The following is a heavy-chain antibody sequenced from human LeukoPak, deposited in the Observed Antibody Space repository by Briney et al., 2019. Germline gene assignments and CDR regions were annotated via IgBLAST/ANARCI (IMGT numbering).Heavy chain of an antibody. CDR1: GFTFSSYS. CDR2: ISSGSTYI. CDR3: ARVHYYDITYFDY. J-gene: IGHJ4*02. D-gene: IGHD3-22*01. Sequence: GGSLRLSCAASGFTFSSYSMNWVRQAPGKGLEWVSSISSGSTYIFYADSLKGRFTVSRDNSKNSLYLQMNSLRAEDTAVYFCARVHYYDITYFDYWGQGALVTVSS. V-gene: IGHV3-21*01.